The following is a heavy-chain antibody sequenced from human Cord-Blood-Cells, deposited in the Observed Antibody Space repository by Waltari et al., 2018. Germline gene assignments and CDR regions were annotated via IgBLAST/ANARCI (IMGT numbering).Heavy chain of an antibody. D-gene: IGHD5-12*01. V-gene: IGHV1-46*01. CDR2: INPSGGST. Sequence: QVQLVQSGAEVKKPGASVKVSCTASGYTFTSYYMHWVRQAPGQGLEWMGIINPSGGSTSYAQKFQGRVTMTRDTSTSTVYMELSSLRSEDTAMYYCARSRDGYNFDYWGQGTLVTVSS. J-gene: IGHJ4*02. CDR3: ARSRDGYNFDY. CDR1: GYTFTSYY.